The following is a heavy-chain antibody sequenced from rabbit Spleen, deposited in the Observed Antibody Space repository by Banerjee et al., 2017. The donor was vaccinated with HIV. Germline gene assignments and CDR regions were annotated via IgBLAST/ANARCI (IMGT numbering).Heavy chain of an antibody. CDR2: IYGGRSGST. V-gene: IGHV1S40*01. D-gene: IGHD1-1*01. CDR1: GIDFSSSDY. J-gene: IGHJ4*01. CDR3: GRDASGGVWHFTL. Sequence: QQLEESGGGLVKPGGILTLTCKASGIDFSSSDYMCWVRQAPGKGLEWIACIYGGRSGSTYYASGAKGRFPISKPPPTPVTLKMTNRPAGDTAPFFWGRDASGGVWHFTLWAPGPLVPVS.